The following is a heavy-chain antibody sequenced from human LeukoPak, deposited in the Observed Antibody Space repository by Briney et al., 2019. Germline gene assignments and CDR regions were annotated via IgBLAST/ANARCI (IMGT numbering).Heavy chain of an antibody. V-gene: IGHV4-59*01. CDR1: GGSISSYY. Sequence: SETLSLTCTVSGGSISSYYWSWIRQPPGKGLEWIGYIYYSGSTNYNPSLKSRVTISVDTSKNQFSLKLSSVTAADTAVYYCARALDYLDYWGQGTLVTVSS. J-gene: IGHJ4*02. CDR3: ARALDYLDY. CDR2: IYYSGST.